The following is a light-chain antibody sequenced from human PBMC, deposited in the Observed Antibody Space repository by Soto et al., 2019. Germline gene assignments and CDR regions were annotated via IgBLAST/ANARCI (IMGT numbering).Light chain of an antibody. V-gene: IGKV3-15*01. J-gene: IGKJ4*01. Sequence: EIVMTQSPATLSVSPGERATLSCRASQSVSSNLAWYQQKPGQAPRLLIYGASTRATGIPARFSGSGSGTEFTLTISSLQSADFAVYYCQQYNNWPPFLTFGGGTKVEIK. CDR2: GAS. CDR3: QQYNNWPPFLT. CDR1: QSVSSN.